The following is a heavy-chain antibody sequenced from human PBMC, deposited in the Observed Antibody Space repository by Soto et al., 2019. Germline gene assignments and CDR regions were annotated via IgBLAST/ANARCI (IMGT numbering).Heavy chain of an antibody. CDR3: VTLALGKFDY. D-gene: IGHD1-26*01. Sequence: PGGSLRLSCVVSGFAFRSYAMNWVRQAPGKGLEWVSAISDSAERIFYVDSVKGRFTISRDNSKNKLYLQMDSLRAEDTAVYYCVTLALGKFDYWGQGNLVTVSS. CDR1: GFAFRSYA. J-gene: IGHJ4*02. V-gene: IGHV3-23*01. CDR2: ISDSAERI.